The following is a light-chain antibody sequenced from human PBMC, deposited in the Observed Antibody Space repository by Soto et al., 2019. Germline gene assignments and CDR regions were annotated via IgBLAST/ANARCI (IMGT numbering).Light chain of an antibody. CDR2: KAS. V-gene: IGKV2-30*01. Sequence: DVVMTQSPLSLTVSLGQPASISCRSSQSLVYSDGRAYLNWFQQRPGQSPRRLIYKASDRDSGVPDRFSGSWSGTDFTLKISRVEAEDVGVYYCMQGTHWPLTFGGGTQVE. CDR3: MQGTHWPLT. CDR1: QSLVYSDGRAY. J-gene: IGKJ4*01.